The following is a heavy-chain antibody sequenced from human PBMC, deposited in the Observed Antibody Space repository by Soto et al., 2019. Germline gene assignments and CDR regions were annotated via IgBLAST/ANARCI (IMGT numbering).Heavy chain of an antibody. CDR2: IYPGDPDT. D-gene: IGHD1-1*01. J-gene: IGHJ6*02. CDR3: AMRLNDVSGSSPYSYAFDV. V-gene: IGHV5-51*01. CDR1: GYTLSKYW. Sequence: PGESLKISCQAAGYTLSKYWLAWVRKSPGKGLLFVGIIYPGDPDTRYSPPFQGQVTISADTSISTAYLQWSSLKDSDSAMYYCAMRLNDVSGSSPYSYAFDVWGRGTPVTVSS.